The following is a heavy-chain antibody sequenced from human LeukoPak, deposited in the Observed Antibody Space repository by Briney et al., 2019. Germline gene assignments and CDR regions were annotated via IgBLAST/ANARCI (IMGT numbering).Heavy chain of an antibody. CDR2: ISSNGGST. CDR3: ARGPPSDPERYCSSTRCYAFDI. J-gene: IGHJ3*02. D-gene: IGHD2-2*01. V-gene: IGHV3-64*01. Sequence: GGSLRLSCAASGFTFSSYTMHWVRQAPGKGLEYVSAISSNGGSTYYANSVKGRFTISRDNSKNTLYLQMGSLRAEDMAVYYCARGPPSDPERYCSSTRCYAFDIWGQGTMVTVSS. CDR1: GFTFSSYT.